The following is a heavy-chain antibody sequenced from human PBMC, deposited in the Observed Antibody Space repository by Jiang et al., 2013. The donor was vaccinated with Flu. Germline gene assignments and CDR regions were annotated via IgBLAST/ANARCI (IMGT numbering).Heavy chain of an antibody. Sequence: GAEVKKPGASVKVSCKASGYTFTSYGISWVRQAPGQGLEWMGWISAYNGNTNYAQKLQGRVTMTTDTSTSTAYMELRSLRSDDTAVYYCARDRKSSVGYCTNGVCYYYYGMDVWGQGTTVTVSS. D-gene: IGHD2-8*01. J-gene: IGHJ6*02. CDR3: ARDRKSSVGYCTNGVCYYYYGMDV. V-gene: IGHV1-18*01. CDR1: GYTFTSYG. CDR2: ISAYNGNT.